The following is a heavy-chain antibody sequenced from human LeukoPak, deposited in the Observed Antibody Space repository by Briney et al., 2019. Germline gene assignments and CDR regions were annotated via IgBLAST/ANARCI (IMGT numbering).Heavy chain of an antibody. J-gene: IGHJ4*02. D-gene: IGHD6-19*01. V-gene: IGHV4-4*02. CDR1: GGSISSSNW. CDR3: ARVVSGWYPNNHFDY. Sequence: SETLSLTCTVSGGSISSSNWWSWVRQPPGKGLGWIGEIYHSGSTNYNPSLKSRVTISVDTSKNQFSLKLSSVTAADTAVYYCARVVSGWYPNNHFDYWGQGTLVTVSS. CDR2: IYHSGST.